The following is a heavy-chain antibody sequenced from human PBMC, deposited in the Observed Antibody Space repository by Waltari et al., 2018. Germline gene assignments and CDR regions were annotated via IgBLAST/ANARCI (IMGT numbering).Heavy chain of an antibody. D-gene: IGHD4-17*01. CDR3: ARDYGDSGDWAFDI. Sequence: QVQLQESGPGLVKPSETLSLTCAVSGYSISSGYYWGWIRQPPGKGLEWIGSIYHSGSTYYNPSLKSRVTISVDTSKNQFSLKLSSVTAADTAVYYCARDYGDSGDWAFDIWGQGTMVTVSS. V-gene: IGHV4-38-2*02. J-gene: IGHJ3*02. CDR1: GYSISSGYY. CDR2: IYHSGST.